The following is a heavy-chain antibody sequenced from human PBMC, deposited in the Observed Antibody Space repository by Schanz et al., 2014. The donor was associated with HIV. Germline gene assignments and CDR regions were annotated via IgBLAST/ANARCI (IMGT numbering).Heavy chain of an antibody. V-gene: IGHV3-23*01. D-gene: IGHD3-16*01. CDR2: ISESGGRT. Sequence: EVQLLQSGGGLVQPGGSLRLSCAASGFTFNNYAVSWVRQAPGKGLEWVSSISESGGRTYYADSVNGRFTISRDNSKNTLYLQMNSLRAEDTAVYFCAIRTPMISFGAFDIWGRGTMVTVSS. CDR3: AIRTPMISFGAFDI. J-gene: IGHJ3*02. CDR1: GFTFNNYA.